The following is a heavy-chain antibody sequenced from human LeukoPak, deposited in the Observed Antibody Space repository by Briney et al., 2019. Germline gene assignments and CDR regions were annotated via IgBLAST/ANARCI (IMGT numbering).Heavy chain of an antibody. CDR1: GFTFSSYS. J-gene: IGHJ4*02. D-gene: IGHD5-18*01. Sequence: GGSLRLSCAASGFTFSSYSMNWVRQAPGKGLEWVSAISAGRGSTYYADSVTGRFTISRDNSRNTLYLQMNSLRAEDTAVYYCATGYNYGYYFEYWGQGTLVTVSS. CDR3: ATGYNYGYYFEY. V-gene: IGHV3-23*01. CDR2: ISAGRGST.